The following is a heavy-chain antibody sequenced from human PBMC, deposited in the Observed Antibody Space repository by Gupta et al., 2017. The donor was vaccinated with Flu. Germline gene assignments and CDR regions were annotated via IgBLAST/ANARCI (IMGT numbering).Heavy chain of an antibody. V-gene: IGHV3-21*06. CDR2: ISSSSSYI. Sequence: EVQLVESGGGLVKAGGTLRLPCAVSGFRISRYDMNWVRQSPGKGLDLVSSISSSSSYIYYSDSVNGRFTISRDNAHNSVFLQMDSLRADDTAVYYCVRDHSTTWRKGNYFDYWGQGTLVTVSS. CDR3: VRDHSTTWRKGNYFDY. CDR1: GFRISRYD. D-gene: IGHD1-14*01. J-gene: IGHJ4*02.